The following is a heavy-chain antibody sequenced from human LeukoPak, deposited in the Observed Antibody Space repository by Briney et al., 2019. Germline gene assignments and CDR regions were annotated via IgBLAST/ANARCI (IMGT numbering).Heavy chain of an antibody. Sequence: SETLSLTCAVYGGSFSGYYWSWIRQPPGKGLEWIGEIHHSGSTNYNPSLKIRVAIAVDTPNNQLSLTPSAVRAPDTGVYYCARGGGYGDYAKAWGQGTLVTVSS. CDR2: IHHSGST. J-gene: IGHJ5*02. CDR3: ARGGGYGDYAKA. V-gene: IGHV4-34*01. D-gene: IGHD4-17*01. CDR1: GGSFSGYY.